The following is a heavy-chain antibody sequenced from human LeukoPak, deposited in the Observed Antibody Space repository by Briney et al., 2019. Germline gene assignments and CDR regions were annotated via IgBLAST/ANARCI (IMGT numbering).Heavy chain of an antibody. J-gene: IGHJ4*02. D-gene: IGHD3-10*01. Sequence: GGSRRLSCAASGFTVSTNYMNWVRQAPGKGLEWVSVIYSGGSAYYADSVKGRFTISRDTSKNTLSLQMNSLRAEDTAVYYYARGFGYFVSWGQGALVTVSS. CDR2: IYSGGSA. V-gene: IGHV3-66*01. CDR3: ARGFGYFVS. CDR1: GFTVSTNY.